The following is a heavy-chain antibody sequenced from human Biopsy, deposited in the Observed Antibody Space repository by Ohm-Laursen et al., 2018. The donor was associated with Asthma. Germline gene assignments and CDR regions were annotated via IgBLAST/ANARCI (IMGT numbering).Heavy chain of an antibody. V-gene: IGHV4-39*01. D-gene: IGHD2-2*01. J-gene: IGHJ4*02. CDR3: ARHDHRWDTYADF. CDR2: MYYGETT. CDR1: GASITSSAYY. Sequence: SDTLSLTCTVSGASITSSAYYWGWIRQPPGKGLEWIGSMYYGETTYYSPSLKSRVTISVATSKNHFSLILISVTAADTAVYYCARHDHRWDTYADFWGQGTLVTVSP.